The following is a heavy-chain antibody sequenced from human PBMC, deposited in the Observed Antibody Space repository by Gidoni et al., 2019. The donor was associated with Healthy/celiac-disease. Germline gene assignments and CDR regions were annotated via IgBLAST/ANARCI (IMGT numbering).Heavy chain of an antibody. CDR1: GGSISSSSYY. CDR3: ARVIVVVVAATYYFDY. V-gene: IGHV4-39*01. Sequence: QLQLQESGPGLVKPSETLSLTCTVSGGSISSSSYYWGWIRQPPGKGLEWIGSIYYSGSTYYNPSLKSRVTISVDTSKNQFSLRLSSVTAADTAVYYCARVIVVVVAATYYFDYWGQGTLVTVSS. J-gene: IGHJ4*02. D-gene: IGHD2-15*01. CDR2: IYYSGST.